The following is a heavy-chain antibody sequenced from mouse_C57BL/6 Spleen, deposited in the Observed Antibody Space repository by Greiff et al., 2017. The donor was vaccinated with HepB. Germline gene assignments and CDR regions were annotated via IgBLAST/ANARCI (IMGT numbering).Heavy chain of an antibody. J-gene: IGHJ3*01. V-gene: IGHV5-9-1*02. CDR2: ISSGGDYI. D-gene: IGHD1-1*01. CDR1: GFTFSSYA. CDR3: TRDGDYYGSSQFAY. Sequence: EVKVEESGEGLVKPGGSLKLSCAASGFTFSSYAMSWVRQTPEKRLEWVAYISSGGDYIYYADTVKGRFTISRDNARNTLYLQMSSLKSEDTAMYYCTRDGDYYGSSQFAYWGQGTLVTVSA.